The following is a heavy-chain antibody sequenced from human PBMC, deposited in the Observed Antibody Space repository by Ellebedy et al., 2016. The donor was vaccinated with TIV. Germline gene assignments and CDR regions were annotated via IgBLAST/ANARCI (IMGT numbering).Heavy chain of an antibody. V-gene: IGHV3-7*03. J-gene: IGHJ4*02. CDR3: ARGPGVANSWGY. CDR1: GFTFSSYW. CDR2: IKQDGSEK. D-gene: IGHD3-16*01. Sequence: GESLKIPCAVSGFTFSSYWMSWVRQAPGKGLAWLANIKQDGSEKYYVDSVKGRFTISRDNAKNSLYLQMNSLRAEDKAVYYCARGPGVANSWGYWGQGTLVTVSS.